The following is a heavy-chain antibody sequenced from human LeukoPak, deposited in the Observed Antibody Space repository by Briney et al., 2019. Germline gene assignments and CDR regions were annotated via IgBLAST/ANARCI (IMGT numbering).Heavy chain of an antibody. Sequence: GGSLRLSCAASRFSFSTHRMSWVRQAPGKGLEWVSSISPSSSYIYYADSLRGRFTISRDNAKNSLYLQMNSLRAEDTAVYYCARDLLVVVAATPFYYYGMDVWGQGTTVTVSS. V-gene: IGHV3-21*01. CDR2: ISPSSSYI. CDR1: RFSFSTHR. D-gene: IGHD2-15*01. CDR3: ARDLLVVVAATPFYYYGMDV. J-gene: IGHJ6*02.